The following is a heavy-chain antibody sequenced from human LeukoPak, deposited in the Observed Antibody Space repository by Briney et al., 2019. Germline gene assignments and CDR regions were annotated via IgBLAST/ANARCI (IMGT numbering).Heavy chain of an antibody. CDR2: INQDGSEK. J-gene: IGHJ4*02. CDR1: GLRLGSFW. CDR3: ARERDGRFFDY. V-gene: IGHV3-7*01. D-gene: IGHD5-24*01. Sequence: GGSLRLSCAVSGLRLGSFWMSWVRQAPGKGLEWVANINQDGSEKYFVDSVRGRFTISRDNSKNSLHLQMNTLRAEDTAVYYCARERDGRFFDYWGQGTLVTVSS.